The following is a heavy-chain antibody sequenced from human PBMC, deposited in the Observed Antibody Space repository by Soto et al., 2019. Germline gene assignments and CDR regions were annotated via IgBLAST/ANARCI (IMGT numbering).Heavy chain of an antibody. D-gene: IGHD2-2*01. CDR2: ISGSGDST. CDR1: GFTFNIYA. V-gene: IGHV3-23*01. J-gene: IGHJ4*02. CDR3: AKDRCSTTSCYAVLEY. Sequence: GGSLRLSCAASGFTFNIYAMSWVRQTPGKGLEWVSAISGSGDSTYYADSVKGRFTISRDNSKHTVYLQMNSLRADDTAVYYCAKDRCSTTSCYAVLEYWGQGTLVTVSS.